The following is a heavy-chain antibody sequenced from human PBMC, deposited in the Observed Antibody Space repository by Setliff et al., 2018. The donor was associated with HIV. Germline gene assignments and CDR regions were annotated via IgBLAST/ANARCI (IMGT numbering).Heavy chain of an antibody. CDR1: GYTFSNYD. CDR2: ISGYSGHT. J-gene: IGHJ4*02. D-gene: IGHD6-13*01. V-gene: IGHV1-18*01. Sequence: GASVKVSCKASGYTFSNYDVAWVRQAPGQGLEWMGWISGYSGHTSYAQKIQGRVTTTTDTSTSTAYMELRSLRSDDTAVYFCAREHSTTWPYFDFWGQGTLVTVSS. CDR3: AREHSTTWPYFDF.